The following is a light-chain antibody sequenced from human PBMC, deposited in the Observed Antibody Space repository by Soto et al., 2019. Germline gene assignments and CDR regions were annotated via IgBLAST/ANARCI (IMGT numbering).Light chain of an antibody. J-gene: IGKJ5*01. CDR3: QQYNNWPPIT. Sequence: EIVLTQSPGTLSLSPGERATLSCRTSLSVSVYLDWYQQKPGQAPRLLIFGASTRATGIPARFSGSGSVTEFTLTISSLQSEDFAVYYCQQYNNWPPITFGQGTRLEIK. CDR2: GAS. CDR1: LSVSVY. V-gene: IGKV3-15*01.